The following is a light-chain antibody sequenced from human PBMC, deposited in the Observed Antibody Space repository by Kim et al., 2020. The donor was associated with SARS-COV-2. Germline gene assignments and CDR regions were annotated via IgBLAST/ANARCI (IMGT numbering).Light chain of an antibody. Sequence: SAAVGDRVTITCRASQSISSYLNWYQQKPGKAPKLLIYAASSLQSGVPARCSGSGSGTDFTLTRSSLQPEEFATDYCQQSYSTPYTCGQGTKLEI. V-gene: IGKV1-39*01. CDR3: QQSYSTPYT. CDR1: QSISSY. CDR2: AAS. J-gene: IGKJ2*01.